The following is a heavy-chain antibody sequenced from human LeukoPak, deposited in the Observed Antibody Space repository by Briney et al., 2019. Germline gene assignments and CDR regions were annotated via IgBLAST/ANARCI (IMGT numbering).Heavy chain of an antibody. D-gene: IGHD2-15*01. V-gene: IGHV3-66*04. J-gene: IGHJ4*02. Sequence: GGSLRLSCAASGFNVNSNYMTWVRQAPGKGLEWVSLLYSGGSTYYADSVKGRFTVSRDNAKNSLYLQMNSLRAEDTAVYYCARPVKYCSGGSCYSPFDYWGQGTLVTVSS. CDR2: LYSGGST. CDR3: ARPVKYCSGGSCYSPFDY. CDR1: GFNVNSNY.